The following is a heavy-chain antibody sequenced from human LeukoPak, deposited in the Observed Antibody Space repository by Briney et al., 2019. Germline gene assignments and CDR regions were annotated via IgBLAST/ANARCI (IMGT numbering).Heavy chain of an antibody. J-gene: IGHJ4*02. CDR1: GYTFPSYG. V-gene: IGHV1-18*01. CDR2: ISAYYGCS. Sequence: GASVKVSCMASGYTFPSYGIRWVGPAPGQGLEWMGWISAYYGCSNYVQKLQGRVTMTTDTSTSTAYMELRSLRSDDTAVYYWAREGITFGGVIVLADYCGQGTLVTVSS. CDR3: AREGITFGGVIVLADY. D-gene: IGHD3-16*02.